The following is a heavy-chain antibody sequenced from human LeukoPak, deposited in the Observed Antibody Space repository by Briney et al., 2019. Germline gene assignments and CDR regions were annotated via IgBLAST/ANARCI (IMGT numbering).Heavy chain of an antibody. CDR1: GFSLSTSGVG. CDR2: IYWNDDK. J-gene: IGHJ4*02. CDR3: AHSVTYYYDSSGYYPNRNPYYFDY. Sequence: SGPTLVKPTQTLTLTCTFSGFSLSTSGVGVGWIRQPPGKALEWLALIYWNDDKRYSPSLKSRLTITKDTSKNQVVLTMTNMDPVDTATYYCAHSVTYYYDSSGYYPNRNPYYFDYWGQGTLVTVSS. D-gene: IGHD3-22*01. V-gene: IGHV2-5*01.